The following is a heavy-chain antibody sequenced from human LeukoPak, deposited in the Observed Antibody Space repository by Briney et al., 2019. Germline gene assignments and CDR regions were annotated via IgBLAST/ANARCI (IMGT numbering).Heavy chain of an antibody. V-gene: IGHV3-30-3*01. CDR1: GFTFSSYA. CDR3: ARADYGDYIYYYYYGMDV. J-gene: IGHJ6*02. Sequence: PGRSLRLSCAASGFTFSSYAMHWVRQAPGKGLEWVAVISYVGSNKYYADSVKGRFTISRDNSKNTLYLQMNSLRAEDTAVYYCARADYGDYIYYYYYGMDVWGQGTTVTVSS. D-gene: IGHD4-17*01. CDR2: ISYVGSNK.